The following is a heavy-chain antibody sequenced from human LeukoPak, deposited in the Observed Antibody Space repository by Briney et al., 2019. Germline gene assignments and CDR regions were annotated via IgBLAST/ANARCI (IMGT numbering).Heavy chain of an antibody. D-gene: IGHD2-15*01. J-gene: IGHJ5*02. Sequence: SETLSLTCTVSGVSISSSNSYWGWIRQPPGKGLEWIGSIYYSGNTYYNASLKSQVSVSIDTSKNQFSLRLTSVTAADTAVYYCARISTLFCSGGSCYSVWFDPWGQGTLVTVSS. CDR1: GVSISSSNSY. CDR3: ARISTLFCSGGSCYSVWFDP. V-gene: IGHV4-39*01. CDR2: IYYSGNT.